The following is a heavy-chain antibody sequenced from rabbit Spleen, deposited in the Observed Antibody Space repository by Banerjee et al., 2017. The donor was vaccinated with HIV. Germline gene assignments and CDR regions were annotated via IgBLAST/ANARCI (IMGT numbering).Heavy chain of an antibody. V-gene: IGHV1S40*01. CDR3: ARDLAGVIGWNFSL. D-gene: IGHD4-1*01. J-gene: IGHJ4*01. Sequence: QQLVESGGGLVKPGASLTLTCTASGFSFSSSDYMCWVRQAPGKGLEWISCIAGSSSGFTYSATWAKGRFTISKTSSTTVTLQMTSLTAADTATYCCARDLAGVIGWNFSLWGQGTLVTVS. CDR1: GFSFSSSDY. CDR2: IAGSSSGFT.